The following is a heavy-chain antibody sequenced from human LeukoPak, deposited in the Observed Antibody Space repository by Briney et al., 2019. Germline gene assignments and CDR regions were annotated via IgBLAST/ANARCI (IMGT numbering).Heavy chain of an antibody. CDR2: VSSRSSYT. D-gene: IGHD6-19*01. V-gene: IGHV3-11*05. CDR1: GFTFSDYY. J-gene: IGHJ4*02. CDR3: ARGPIDKVVAGTFFGH. Sequence: GGSLRLSCAASGFTFSDYYMNWIRQAPGKGLEWVSWVSSRSSYTNYADSVKGRFTISRDNAKNSLYLQMNSLRAEDTAVYYCARGPIDKVVAGTFFGHWGQGTVVTVSS.